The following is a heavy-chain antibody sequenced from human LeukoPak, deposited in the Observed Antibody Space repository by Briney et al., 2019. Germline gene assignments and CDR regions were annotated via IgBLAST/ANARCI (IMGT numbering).Heavy chain of an antibody. D-gene: IGHD3-22*01. CDR1: GFTFSNYA. J-gene: IGHJ3*02. Sequence: GSLRLSCAASGFTFSNYAIHWVRQAPGKGLEWVAVISYDGANKYYADYVKGRFTISRDNSKSTVYLQMNSLRAEDTAVYYCARAYDTHAFDIWGQGTMVTVSS. CDR3: ARAYDTHAFDI. V-gene: IGHV3-30-3*01. CDR2: ISYDGANK.